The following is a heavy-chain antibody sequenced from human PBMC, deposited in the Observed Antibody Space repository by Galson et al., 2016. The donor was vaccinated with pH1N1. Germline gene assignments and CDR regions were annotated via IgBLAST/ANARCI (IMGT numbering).Heavy chain of an antibody. CDR2: INPSGGTT. Sequence: SVKVSCKASGYTFTRYYMHWVRQAPGQGLEWMGIINPSGGTTVYAEKFQGRVTMTSDTSTSKAYMDLSNLRSEDTAVYYCARWRSILGVTGFDVWGQGTLVTVSS. D-gene: IGHD1-26*01. CDR3: ARWRSILGVTGFDV. J-gene: IGHJ4*02. V-gene: IGHV1-46*03. CDR1: GYTFTRYY.